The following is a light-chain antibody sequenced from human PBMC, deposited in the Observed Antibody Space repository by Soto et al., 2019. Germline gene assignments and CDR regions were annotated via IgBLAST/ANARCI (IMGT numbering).Light chain of an antibody. J-gene: IGKJ5*01. V-gene: IGKV3-11*01. CDR3: QQRSDWPPIT. Sequence: EIVLTQSPATLSLSPGERATLSCRASRTVNNYLDWYQQKPGQAPRLHIYDAFIRAAGIPARFSGRGSGTDFTLTISNLETEDFAVYFCQQRSDWPPITFGQGTRVELK. CDR1: RTVNNY. CDR2: DAF.